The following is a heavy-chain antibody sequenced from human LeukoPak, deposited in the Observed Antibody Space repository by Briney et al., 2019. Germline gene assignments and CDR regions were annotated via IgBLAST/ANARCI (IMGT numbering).Heavy chain of an antibody. Sequence: PSETLSLTCTVSGGSISSYYWSWIRQPAGKGLEWIGRIYTSGSTYYNPSLKSRVTISVDTSKNQFSLKLSSVTAADTAVYYCARLPKDSSSYHYYYYYMDVWGKGTTVTVSS. CDR2: IYTSGST. J-gene: IGHJ6*03. CDR3: ARLPKDSSSYHYYYYYMDV. V-gene: IGHV4-4*07. D-gene: IGHD6-6*01. CDR1: GGSISSYY.